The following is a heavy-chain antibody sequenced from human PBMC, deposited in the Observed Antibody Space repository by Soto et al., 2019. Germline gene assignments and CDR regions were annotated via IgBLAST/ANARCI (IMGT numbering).Heavy chain of an antibody. J-gene: IGHJ4*02. Sequence: QVQLVESGGGVVQPGRSLRLSCAASGFTLSSSGMHWVRQAPGKGLEWVALIWHEGSNKNYADSVKGRFMISRDNSKNMLYLQMNSLRAEDTAVYYCARGPGSSGWYVDYWGQGTLVTVSS. V-gene: IGHV3-33*01. CDR3: ARGPGSSGWYVDY. CDR1: GFTLSSSG. D-gene: IGHD6-19*01. CDR2: IWHEGSNK.